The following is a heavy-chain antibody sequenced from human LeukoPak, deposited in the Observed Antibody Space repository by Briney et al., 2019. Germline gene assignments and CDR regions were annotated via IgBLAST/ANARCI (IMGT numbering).Heavy chain of an antibody. CDR2: INSDGSRT. CDR3: ARDLSSGY. Sequence: GGSLRFSCAASGFTFSNYWMHWVRQAPGKGLVWVSHINSDGSRTDYADSVKGRFTISRDNARNTLYLQMNSLRAEDTAAYYCARDLSSGYWGQGTLVTVSS. CDR1: GFTFSNYW. D-gene: IGHD3-22*01. V-gene: IGHV3-74*01. J-gene: IGHJ4*02.